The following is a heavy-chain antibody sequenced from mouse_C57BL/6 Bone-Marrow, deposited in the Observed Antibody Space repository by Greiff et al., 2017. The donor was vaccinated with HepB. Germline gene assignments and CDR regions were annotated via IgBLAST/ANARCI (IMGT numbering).Heavy chain of an antibody. D-gene: IGHD1-1*01. V-gene: IGHV1-59*01. Sequence: QVQLQQPGAELVRPGPSVKLSCKASGYTFTSYWMHWVKQRPGQGLEWIGVIDPSDSYTNYNQKFKGKATLTVDTSSSTAYMQLSSLTSEDSAVYYCARRPTGAMDYWGQGTSVTVSS. CDR3: ARRPTGAMDY. J-gene: IGHJ4*01. CDR2: IDPSDSYT. CDR1: GYTFTSYW.